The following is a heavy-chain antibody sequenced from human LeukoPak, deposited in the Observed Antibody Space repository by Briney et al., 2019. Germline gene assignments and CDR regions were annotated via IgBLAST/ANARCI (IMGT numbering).Heavy chain of an antibody. V-gene: IGHV4-39*07. CDR2: IYYSGST. J-gene: IGHJ4*02. D-gene: IGHD6-13*01. Sequence: SETLSLTCTVSGGSISSSSYYWGWIRQPPGKGLEWIGSIYYSGSTYYNPSLKSRVTISVDTSKNQFSLKLSSVTAADTAVYYCARSSSSWYGGRERVFDYWGQGTLVTVSS. CDR3: ARSSSSWYGGRERVFDY. CDR1: GGSISSSSYY.